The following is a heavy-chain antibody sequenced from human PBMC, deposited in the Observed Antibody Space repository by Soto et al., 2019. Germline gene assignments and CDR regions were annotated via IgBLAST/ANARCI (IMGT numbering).Heavy chain of an antibody. CDR2: IGSKGETYAA. Sequence: GGSLRLSCAASGFTFGASALQWVRQASGKGLEWLGRIGSKGETYAAAYAASVKGRFTISRDNSKNTLYLQMNSLRAEDTAVYYCAKYCVYYYYGMDVWGQGTTVTVSS. D-gene: IGHD2-15*01. CDR3: AKYCVYYYYGMDV. V-gene: IGHV3-73*01. CDR1: GFTFGASA. J-gene: IGHJ6*02.